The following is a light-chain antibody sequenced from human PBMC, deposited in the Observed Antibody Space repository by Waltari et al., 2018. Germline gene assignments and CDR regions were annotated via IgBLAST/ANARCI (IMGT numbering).Light chain of an antibody. CDR2: SAT. CDR3: LLYSGGAQHYV. CDR1: PDPVASAYS. J-gene: IGLJ1*01. Sequence: QTVVTQVPSLPVSPARPVPLTTASSPDPVASAYSPNWFQLKPGQAPRALIYSATNKHSWTPARFSGSLVGGKAVLTLAGVQPEDEAEYYCLLYSGGAQHYVFGAGTKVFVL. V-gene: IGLV7-43*01.